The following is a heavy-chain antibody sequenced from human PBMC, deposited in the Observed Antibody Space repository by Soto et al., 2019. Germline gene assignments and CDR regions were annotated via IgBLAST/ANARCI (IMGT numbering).Heavy chain of an antibody. J-gene: IGHJ4*02. D-gene: IGHD6-13*01. CDR2: ISGSGGST. V-gene: IGHV3-23*01. CDR1: GFTFSSYA. CDR3: AKVRRAGAFDF. Sequence: EVQLLESGGGLVQPGGSLRLSCAASGFTFSSYAMSWVRQAPGKGLEWVSAISGSGGSTYYADSVKGRFTISRDNSKNTLDLRMNSLRVEDTAVYSCAKVRRAGAFDFWGQGTPVTVSS.